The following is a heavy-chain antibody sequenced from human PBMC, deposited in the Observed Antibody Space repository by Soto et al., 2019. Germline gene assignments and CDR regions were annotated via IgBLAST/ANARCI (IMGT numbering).Heavy chain of an antibody. CDR1: VFTFSNYI. D-gene: IGHD3-10*01. J-gene: IGHJ4*02. V-gene: IGHV3-30-3*01. CDR2: ILHDGNNK. CDR3: ARDDEDGSYCDLGY. Sequence: QVQLVESGGGVVQPGRSLRLSCAASVFTFSNYIMHWVRQAPGKGLEWVAMILHDGNNKYYADSVKGRFTISRDNSKNTLYLQMNSLRTEDTAIYYCARDDEDGSYCDLGYWGQGTLVTVSS.